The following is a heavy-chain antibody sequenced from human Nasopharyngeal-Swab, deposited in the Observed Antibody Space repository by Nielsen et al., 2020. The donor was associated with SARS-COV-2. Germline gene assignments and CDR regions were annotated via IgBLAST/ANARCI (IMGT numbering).Heavy chain of an antibody. D-gene: IGHD2-15*01. Sequence: GESLKISCAASGFTFSSYAMSWVRQAPGKGLEWVSAISGSGGSTYYADSVKGRFTISRDNSKNTLYLQMNSLRAEDTAVYYCAKDRGSGGAFDIWGQGTMVTVSS. V-gene: IGHV3-23*01. J-gene: IGHJ3*02. CDR2: ISGSGGST. CDR3: AKDRGSGGAFDI. CDR1: GFTFSSYA.